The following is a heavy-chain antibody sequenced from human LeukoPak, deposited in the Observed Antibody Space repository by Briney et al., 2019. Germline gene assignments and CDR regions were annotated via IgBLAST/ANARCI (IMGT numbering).Heavy chain of an antibody. D-gene: IGHD3-10*01. CDR2: IIPIFGTA. Sequence: SVKVSCKASGGTFSSYAISWVRQAPGQGLEWMGGIIPIFGTANYAQKFQGRVTITADESTSTAYMELSSLRSEDTAVYYCARDLFMVRGVITYWGQGTLVTVSS. V-gene: IGHV1-69*13. J-gene: IGHJ4*02. CDR3: ARDLFMVRGVITY. CDR1: GGTFSSYA.